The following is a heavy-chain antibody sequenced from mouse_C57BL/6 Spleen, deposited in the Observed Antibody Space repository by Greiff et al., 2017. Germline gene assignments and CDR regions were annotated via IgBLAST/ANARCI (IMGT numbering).Heavy chain of an antibody. CDR1: GYTFTSYW. Sequence: QVQLQQSGAELVMPGASVKLSCKASGYTFTSYWMHWVKQRPGQGLEWIGEIDPSDSYTNYNQKFKGKSTLTVDKSSSTAYMQLSSLTSEDSAVYYCARYTTGIYWYFDVWGTGTTVTVSS. CDR2: IDPSDSYT. D-gene: IGHD1-1*01. V-gene: IGHV1-69*01. J-gene: IGHJ1*03. CDR3: ARYTTGIYWYFDV.